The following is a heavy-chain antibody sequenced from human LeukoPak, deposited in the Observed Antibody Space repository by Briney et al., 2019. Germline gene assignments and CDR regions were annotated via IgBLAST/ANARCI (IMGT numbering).Heavy chain of an antibody. V-gene: IGHV1-46*01. CDR3: AREIGPRQLHLWGSAFDY. J-gene: IGHJ4*02. D-gene: IGHD5-18*01. CDR2: INPSGGGT. CDR1: GYTFTNYY. Sequence: ASVKVSCKASGYTFTNYYMHWVRQAPGQGLEWMGIINPSGGGTSYAQKFQGRLTMTRNTSTTTVYMELSSLRSEDTAMYYCAREIGPRQLHLWGSAFDYWGQGTLVTVSS.